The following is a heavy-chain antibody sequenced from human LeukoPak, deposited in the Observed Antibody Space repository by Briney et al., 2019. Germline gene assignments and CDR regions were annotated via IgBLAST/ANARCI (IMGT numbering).Heavy chain of an antibody. CDR1: GGSISSGTYY. Sequence: SQTLSLTCTVSGGSISSGTYYWNWIRQPPGKGLEWIGSIYHSGSTYYNPSLKSRVTISVDTSKNQFSLKLSSVTAADTAVYYCARELLWFGELSYFDYWGQGTLVTVSS. CDR2: IYHSGST. V-gene: IGHV4-39*07. J-gene: IGHJ4*02. CDR3: ARELLWFGELSYFDY. D-gene: IGHD3-10*01.